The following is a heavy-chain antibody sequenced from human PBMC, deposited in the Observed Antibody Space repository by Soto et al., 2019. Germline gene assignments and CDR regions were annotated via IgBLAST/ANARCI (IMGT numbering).Heavy chain of an antibody. J-gene: IGHJ4*02. Sequence: SETLSLTCAVYGGSSSGYYWSWIRQPPGKGLEWIGEINHSGSTNYNSSLKSRVTISVDTSKNQFSLKLSSVTAADTAVYYCARGGLYGYWGQGTLVTVSS. D-gene: IGHD3-16*01. CDR3: ARGGLYGY. CDR2: INHSGST. V-gene: IGHV4-34*01. CDR1: GGSSSGYY.